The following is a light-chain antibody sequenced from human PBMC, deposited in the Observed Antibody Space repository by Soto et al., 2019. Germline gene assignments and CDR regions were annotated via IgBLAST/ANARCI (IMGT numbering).Light chain of an antibody. CDR2: GAS. Sequence: EIVMTQSPATLSVSPGARVPLSCRASQSVSSSYLAWYQQKPGQAPRLLIYGASSRATGIPDRFSGSGSGTDFTLTISRLEPEDFAVYYCQQYGSSPRTFGQGTKVDI. CDR1: QSVSSSY. CDR3: QQYGSSPRT. V-gene: IGKV3-20*01. J-gene: IGKJ1*01.